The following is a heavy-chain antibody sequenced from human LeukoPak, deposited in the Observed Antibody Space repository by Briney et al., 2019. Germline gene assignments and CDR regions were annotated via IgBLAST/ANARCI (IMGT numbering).Heavy chain of an antibody. CDR2: ISYDGSDK. V-gene: IGHV3-30*18. CDR1: GFTFSSYD. CDR3: AKGGPIDY. J-gene: IGHJ4*02. Sequence: PGGSLRLSCAASGFTFSSYDIHWVRQAPGKGLEWVALISYDGSDKNYADSVKGRFTISRDNSKNTLYLQMSSLRAEDTAVYYCAKGGPIDYWGQGTLVTISS.